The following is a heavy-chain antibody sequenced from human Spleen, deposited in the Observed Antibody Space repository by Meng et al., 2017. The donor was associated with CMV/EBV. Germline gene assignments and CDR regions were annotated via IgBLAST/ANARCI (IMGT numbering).Heavy chain of an antibody. CDR3: AREVWFGENEGKNYFDY. D-gene: IGHD3-10*01. V-gene: IGHV4-34*01. J-gene: IGHJ4*02. Sequence: GSLRLSCAVYGGSFSGYYWSWIRQPPGKGLEWLGEVHHTGSATYNPSLKRRVTISVDTSKNQFSLKLSSVTAADTAVYYCAREVWFGENEGKNYFDYWGQGTLVTVSS. CDR2: VHHTGSA. CDR1: GGSFSGYY.